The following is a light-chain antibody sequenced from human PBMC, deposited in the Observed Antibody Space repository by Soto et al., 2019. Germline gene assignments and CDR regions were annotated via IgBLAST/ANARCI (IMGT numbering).Light chain of an antibody. CDR2: DAS. V-gene: IGKV3-11*01. CDR1: QSVSSY. CDR3: QQSSNFAYT. Sequence: EIVLTQSPATLSLSPGERATLSCRASQSVSSYLAWYQQKPGQAPRLLIYDASNRATGIPARFSGSGSGTDFTLTISSLEPEDFAVYYCQQSSNFAYTFGQGTKVDIK. J-gene: IGKJ2*01.